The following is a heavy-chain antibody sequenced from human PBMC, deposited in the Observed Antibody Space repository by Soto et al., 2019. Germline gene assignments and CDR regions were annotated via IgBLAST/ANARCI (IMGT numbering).Heavy chain of an antibody. CDR2: INPNSGGK. CDR3: ARDREGYCSGGSCRIYYYYGMDV. Sequence: QVQLVQSGAEVKKPGASVKVSCKASGYTFTGYYMHWVRQAPGQGLEWMGWINPNSGGKNYAQKFQGRVTMTRDTSISTAYMELSRLRSDDTAVYYCARDREGYCSGGSCRIYYYYGMDVWGQGTTVTVSS. V-gene: IGHV1-2*02. D-gene: IGHD2-15*01. J-gene: IGHJ6*02. CDR1: GYTFTGYY.